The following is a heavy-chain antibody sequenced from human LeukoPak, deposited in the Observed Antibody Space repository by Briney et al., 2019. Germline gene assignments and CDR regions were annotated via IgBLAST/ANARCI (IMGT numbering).Heavy chain of an antibody. D-gene: IGHD6-13*01. CDR1: GYIFTTYA. CDR3: ATTVSAGTYRYFQH. J-gene: IGHJ1*01. V-gene: IGHV1-3*01. Sequence: ASVKVSCKASGYIFTTYAMHWVRQAPGQSLEWMGWINAGNGNTKYFQKFQGRVTITRDTSANIAYMELSSLRSEDTAVYYCATTVSAGTYRYFQHWGQGTLVTVSS. CDR2: INAGNGNT.